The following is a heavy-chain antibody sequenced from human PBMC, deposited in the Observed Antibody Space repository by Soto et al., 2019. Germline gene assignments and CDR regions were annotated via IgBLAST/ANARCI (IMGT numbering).Heavy chain of an antibody. CDR1: GFTFSSYG. CDR3: ARDGGDVVVVVAAHYYYYGMDV. D-gene: IGHD2-15*01. CDR2: IWYDGSNK. Sequence: PGGSLRLSCAASGFTFSSYGMHWVRQAPGKGLEWVAVIWYDGSNKYYADSVKGRFTISRDNSKNTLYLQMNSLRAEDTAVYYCARDGGDVVVVVAAHYYYYGMDVWGQGTTVTVSS. J-gene: IGHJ6*02. V-gene: IGHV3-33*01.